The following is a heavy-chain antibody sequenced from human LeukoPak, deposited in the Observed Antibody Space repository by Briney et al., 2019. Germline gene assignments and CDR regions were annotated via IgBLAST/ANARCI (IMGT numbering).Heavy chain of an antibody. CDR3: ARVCGGCYRGAYFDY. Sequence: PSETLSLTCAVSGGSFSGYYWSWIRQPPGKGLEWIGEINHSGSTNYNPSLKSRVTISVDTSKNQFSLKLSSVTAADTAVYYCARVCGGCYRGAYFDYWGQGTLVTVSS. J-gene: IGHJ4*02. CDR1: GGSFSGYY. V-gene: IGHV4-34*01. D-gene: IGHD2-15*01. CDR2: INHSGST.